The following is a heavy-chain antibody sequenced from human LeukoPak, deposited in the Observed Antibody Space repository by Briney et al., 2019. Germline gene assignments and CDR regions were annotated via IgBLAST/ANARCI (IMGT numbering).Heavy chain of an antibody. CDR2: ISGSGGST. V-gene: IGHV3-23*01. J-gene: IGHJ4*02. CDR3: AKQKALAAAGTSPFDY. Sequence: GGSLRLSCAASGFTFSSYAMSWVRQAPGKGLEWVSAISGSGGSTYYADSVKGRFTISRDNSKNTLYLQMNSLRAEDTAVYYCAKQKALAAAGTSPFDYWGQGTLVTVSS. D-gene: IGHD6-13*01. CDR1: GFTFSSYA.